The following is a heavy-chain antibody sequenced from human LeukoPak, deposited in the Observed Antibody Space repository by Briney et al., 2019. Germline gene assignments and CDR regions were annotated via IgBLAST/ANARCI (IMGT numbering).Heavy chain of an antibody. J-gene: IGHJ4*02. CDR3: AREGPYGSSGYYDY. Sequence: PGGSLRLSCAVSGFTFYDYGMSCGRQAPGEGLEWVSGINWNGGSTGYADSVKGRFTTSRDNAKNSLSLQMNSLRAEDTALYYCAREGPYGSSGYYDYWGQGTLVTVSS. D-gene: IGHD3-22*01. CDR1: GFTFYDYG. V-gene: IGHV3-20*04. CDR2: INWNGGST.